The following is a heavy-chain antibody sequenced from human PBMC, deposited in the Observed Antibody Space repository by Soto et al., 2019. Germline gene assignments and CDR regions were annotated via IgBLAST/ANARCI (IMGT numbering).Heavy chain of an antibody. J-gene: IGHJ4*02. CDR3: VRSRSGAVADSFDY. D-gene: IGHD3-10*01. CDR1: GFTFNRHA. CDR2: ISKDGSNI. Sequence: PGESLKISCAASGFTFNRHAIHWVRQAPGKGLEWVAVISKDGSNIYYVDSVKGRFTISRDNSKNTLYLQMNSLRDEDTAVYCCVRSRSGAVADSFDYWGQGTLVTVSS. V-gene: IGHV3-30*04.